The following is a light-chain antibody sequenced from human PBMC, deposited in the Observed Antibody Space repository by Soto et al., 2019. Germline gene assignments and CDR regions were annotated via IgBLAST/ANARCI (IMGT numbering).Light chain of an antibody. V-gene: IGLV2-14*01. J-gene: IGLJ2*01. CDR2: DVT. Sequence: QSALTQPASVSGSPGQSITISCTGTSSDVGGYNSVSWYQQHPGKAPKVMIYDVTNRPSGVSNRFSGSKSANTASLTISGLQAEDEADYYCSSYTSSSTLVFGGGTNLTVL. CDR1: SSDVGGYNS. CDR3: SSYTSSSTLV.